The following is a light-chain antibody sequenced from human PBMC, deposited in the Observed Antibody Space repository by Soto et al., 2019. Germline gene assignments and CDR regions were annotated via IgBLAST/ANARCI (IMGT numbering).Light chain of an antibody. CDR2: LSS. J-gene: IGKJ2*01. CDR1: QSLLHSNGYNY. V-gene: IGKV2-28*01. CDR3: MQARQTAYT. Sequence: DIVMTQSPLSLPVTLGEPASITCRSSQSLLHSNGYNYVDWYLQKPGQSPQLQIYLSSNRASGVHDRFSGSGSGTDFILKISRVEAEDVGVYYCMQARQTAYTIGQGTKLEIK.